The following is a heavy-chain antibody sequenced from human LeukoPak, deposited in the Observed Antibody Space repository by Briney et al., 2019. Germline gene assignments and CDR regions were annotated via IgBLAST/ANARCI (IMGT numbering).Heavy chain of an antibody. Sequence: PGGSLRLSCAASGFTFSNAWMSWVRQAPGKGLEWVSAISGSGGSTYYADSVKGRFTISRDNSKNTLYLQMNSLRAEDTAVYYCANPELLSAIWDYWGQGTLVTVSS. D-gene: IGHD1-26*01. CDR1: GFTFSNAW. V-gene: IGHV3-23*01. J-gene: IGHJ4*02. CDR2: ISGSGGST. CDR3: ANPELLSAIWDY.